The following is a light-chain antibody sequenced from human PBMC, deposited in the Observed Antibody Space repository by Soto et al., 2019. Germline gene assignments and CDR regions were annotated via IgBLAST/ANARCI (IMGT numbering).Light chain of an antibody. CDR2: SAS. J-gene: IGKJ4*01. CDR3: LQESNYPLT. CDR1: QGVRDD. Sequence: IQMTQSPSSLSASVGDRVTITCRASQGVRDDVGWYQQKPGKAPKLLIYSASTLQSGVPSRFSGSGSGTDFTLTIIGLQPEDFATYYCLQESNYPLTFGVGTKVEIK. V-gene: IGKV1-6*01.